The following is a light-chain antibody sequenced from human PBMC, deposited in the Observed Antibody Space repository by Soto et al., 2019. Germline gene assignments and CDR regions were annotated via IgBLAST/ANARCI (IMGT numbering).Light chain of an antibody. CDR1: QSVNNNY. J-gene: IGKJ4*01. V-gene: IGKV3-20*01. CDR2: GAS. CDR3: QQHSRSIT. Sequence: VLTQSPGTLSLSPGERATLSCRASQSVNNNYLAWYQQKPGQSPRLLIYGASIRATAIPDRFSGSGSGTDFTLTISRLEPGDSAVYYCQQHSRSITFGGGTKVEIK.